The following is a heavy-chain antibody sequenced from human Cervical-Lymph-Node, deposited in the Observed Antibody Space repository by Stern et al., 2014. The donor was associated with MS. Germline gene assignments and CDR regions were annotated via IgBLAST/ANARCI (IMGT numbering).Heavy chain of an antibody. CDR3: AKEIRRADSSPDY. CDR1: GFRFDLYA. D-gene: IGHD6-19*01. J-gene: IGHJ4*02. V-gene: IGHV3-9*01. Sequence: EVQLVESGGDLVQPGRSLRLSCAASGFRFDLYAMHWVRQAPGKGLGWVAGISWNSVSIGYAGSVKGRFTISRDNVKNFLYLQMDSLRPEDTALYYCAKEIRRADSSPDYWGQGALVTVSS. CDR2: ISWNSVSI.